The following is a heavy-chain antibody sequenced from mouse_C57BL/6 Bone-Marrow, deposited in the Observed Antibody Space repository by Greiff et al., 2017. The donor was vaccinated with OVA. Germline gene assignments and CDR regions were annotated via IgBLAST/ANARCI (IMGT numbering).Heavy chain of an antibody. CDR3: ARDGGYGSSYWYLDV. V-gene: IGHV7-1*01. CDR1: GFTFSDFY. D-gene: IGHD1-1*01. J-gene: IGHJ1*03. Sequence: EVKLMESGGGLVQSGRSLKLSCATSGFTFSDFYMEWVRQAPGKGLEWIAASRNKANDYTTEYSASVKGRFIVSRATSQSIVYLQMNALRAEDTAIYYGARDGGYGSSYWYLDVWGTGTTVTVSS. CDR2: SRNKANDYTT.